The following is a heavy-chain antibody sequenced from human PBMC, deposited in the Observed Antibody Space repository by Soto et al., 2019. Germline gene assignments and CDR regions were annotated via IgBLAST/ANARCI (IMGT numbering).Heavy chain of an antibody. Sequence: QVRVVQSGAEVKKPESSVKVSCKPSGGTFNTYTVNWVRLAPGHGLEWMGRFIPILDMANYAQKFQDRVTITADRSTFTAYMELNSLTSDDTAVYYCAITYCRDNSCPRDFDFWGPGTRVTVSS. CDR3: AITYCRDNSCPRDFDF. V-gene: IGHV1-69*02. CDR2: FIPILDMA. CDR1: GGTFNTYT. D-gene: IGHD2-21*01. J-gene: IGHJ4*02.